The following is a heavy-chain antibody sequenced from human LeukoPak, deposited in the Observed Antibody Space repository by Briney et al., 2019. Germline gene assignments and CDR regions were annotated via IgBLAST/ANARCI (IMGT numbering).Heavy chain of an antibody. CDR2: ISWNSGSI. CDR1: GFTFDDYA. J-gene: IGHJ4*02. CDR3: AKDLLVVTPSD. D-gene: IGHD4-23*01. V-gene: IGHV3-9*01. Sequence: PGGSLRLSCAASGFTFDDYAMHWVRQAPGKGLEWVSGISWNSGSIGYADSVKGRFTISRDNAKNSLYLQMNSLRTEDTAVYYCAKDLLVVTPSDWGQGTLVTVSS.